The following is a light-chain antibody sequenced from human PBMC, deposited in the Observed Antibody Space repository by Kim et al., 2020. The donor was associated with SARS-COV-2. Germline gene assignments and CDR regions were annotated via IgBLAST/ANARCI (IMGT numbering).Light chain of an antibody. J-gene: IGLJ3*02. CDR2: GTS. Sequence: GGKVTLSSALSSGSLSPSYCPSLYQQPQGQAPHTLIYGTSPPSSGVPDRFSCPILGNKAALTITVAQADDESDYYCVLYMGSGIWVFGGGTQLTV. CDR1: SGSLSPSYC. V-gene: IGLV8-61*01. CDR3: VLYMGSGIWV.